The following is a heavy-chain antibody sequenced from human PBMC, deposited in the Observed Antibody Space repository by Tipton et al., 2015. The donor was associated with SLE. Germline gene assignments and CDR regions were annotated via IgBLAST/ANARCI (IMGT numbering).Heavy chain of an antibody. J-gene: IGHJ6*02. V-gene: IGHV4-4*09. CDR2: ISDGGGT. Sequence: TLSLTCSVSGGSISSNYWIWIRQPPGKGLEWLGYISDGGGTNYNPSLKSRVTISVDPAKNQFSLKLTSVTAPDTAVYYCARGMVTWRGATIGVDVWGQGTTVNVSS. CDR1: GGSISSNY. D-gene: IGHD2-21*02. CDR3: ARGMVTWRGATIGVDV.